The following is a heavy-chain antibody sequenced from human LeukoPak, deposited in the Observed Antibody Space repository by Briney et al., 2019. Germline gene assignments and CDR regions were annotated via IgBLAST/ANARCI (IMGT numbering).Heavy chain of an antibody. CDR1: GFTFGDYA. Sequence: GGSLRLSCTASGFTFGDYAMSWVRQAPGKGLEWVGFIRSKAYGGTTEYAASVKGRFTISRDDSKSIAYLQVNSLKTEDTAVYYCTRDPRYYGSGSYYTGGMDVWGQGTTVTVSS. J-gene: IGHJ6*02. D-gene: IGHD3-10*01. CDR3: TRDPRYYGSGSYYTGGMDV. CDR2: IRSKAYGGTT. V-gene: IGHV3-49*04.